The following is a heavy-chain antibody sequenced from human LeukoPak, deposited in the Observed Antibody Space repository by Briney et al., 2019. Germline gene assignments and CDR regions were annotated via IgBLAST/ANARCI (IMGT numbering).Heavy chain of an antibody. V-gene: IGHV3-7*01. CDR2: INQDGSEK. D-gene: IGHD2-8*01. J-gene: IGHJ4*02. CDR3: ARDCTEGVCWRWAH. Sequence: PGRSLRLSCAASGFTFSTYWMGWVRQPPGKGLEWVANINQDGSEKSYPDSVKGRFTISRDNARNSLYLQMSSLRAEDTARYYCARDCTEGVCWRWAHWGQGTLVTVSS. CDR1: GFTFSTYW.